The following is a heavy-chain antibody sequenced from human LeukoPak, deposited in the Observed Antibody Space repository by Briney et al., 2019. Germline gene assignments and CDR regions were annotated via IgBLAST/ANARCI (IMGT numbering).Heavy chain of an antibody. CDR3: ARGLHYYDSSGYPNFDY. CDR1: GYTFTNYT. Sequence: ASVKVSCKASGYTFTNYTINWVRLAPGQGLEWMGWIDTNTGNPTYAQGFTGRFVFSLDTSVSTAYLQISSLKAEDTAVYYCARGLHYYDSSGYPNFDYWGQGTLVTVSS. V-gene: IGHV7-4-1*02. CDR2: IDTNTGNP. J-gene: IGHJ4*02. D-gene: IGHD3-22*01.